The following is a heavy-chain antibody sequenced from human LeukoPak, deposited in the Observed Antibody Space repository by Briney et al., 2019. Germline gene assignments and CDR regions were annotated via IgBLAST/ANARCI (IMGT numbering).Heavy chain of an antibody. V-gene: IGHV4-59*01. D-gene: IGHD3-22*01. CDR2: IYYSGST. CDR3: ARVGYDSSCDY. CDR1: GGSISSYY. J-gene: IGHJ4*02. Sequence: SETLSLTCTVSGGSISSYYWSWIRQPPGKGLEWIGYIYYSGSTNYNPSLKSRVTISVDTSKNQFSLKLSSVTAAATAVYYCARVGYDSSCDYWGQGTLVTVSS.